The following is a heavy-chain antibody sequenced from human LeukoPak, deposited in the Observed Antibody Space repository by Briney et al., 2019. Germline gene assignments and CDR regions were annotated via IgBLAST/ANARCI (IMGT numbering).Heavy chain of an antibody. D-gene: IGHD5-18*01. CDR3: ARGVGRSQLWTRNQFDH. CDR1: GYTFTSYG. J-gene: IGHJ4*02. V-gene: IGHV1-18*01. CDR2: ISAYNGNT. Sequence: VASVKVSCNASGYTFTSYGISWVRQAPGQGLEWMGWISAYNGNTNYAQKLQGRVTMTTDTSTSRAYMELRSLRSDDTAVYYCARGVGRSQLWTRNQFDHWAQKPLVTVSS.